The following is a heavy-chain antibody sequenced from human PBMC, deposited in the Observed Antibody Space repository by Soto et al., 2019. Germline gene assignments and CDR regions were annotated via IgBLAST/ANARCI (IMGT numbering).Heavy chain of an antibody. J-gene: IGHJ5*02. CDR3: ARGKLVAARIHPWFDP. D-gene: IGHD6-6*01. CDR2: IYYSGST. Sequence: SETLSLTCTVSGGSISSGGYYWSWIRQPPGKGLEWIGYIYYSGSTYYNPSLKSRVTISVDTSKNQFSLKLSSVTAADTAVYYCARGKLVAARIHPWFDPWGQGTLVTVSS. V-gene: IGHV4-30-4*01. CDR1: GGSISSGGYY.